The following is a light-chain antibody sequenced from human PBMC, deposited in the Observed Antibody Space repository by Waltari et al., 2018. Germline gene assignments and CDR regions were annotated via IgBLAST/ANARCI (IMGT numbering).Light chain of an antibody. J-gene: IGKJ4*01. CDR1: QRVTSK. V-gene: IGKV3-15*01. Sequence: EIVMTQSPATLSVSPGERATLSCTASQRVTSKLAWYQQKPGQAPRLLFYGASTRATGIPDRFSGSGSGTEFTLTISSLQSEDFAVYYCQQYNNWPRTFGGGTKVEIK. CDR3: QQYNNWPRT. CDR2: GAS.